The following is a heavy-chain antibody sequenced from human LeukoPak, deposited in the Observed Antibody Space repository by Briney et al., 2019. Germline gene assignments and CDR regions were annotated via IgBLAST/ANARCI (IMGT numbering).Heavy chain of an antibody. CDR1: GGSISSSSYY. D-gene: IGHD3-16*01. CDR2: IYYSGST. CDR3: ARELAAVGDWFDP. V-gene: IGHV4-39*07. J-gene: IGHJ5*02. Sequence: SETLSLTCTVSGGSISSSSYYWGWIRQPPGKGLEWIGSIYYSGSTYYNPSLKSRVTISVDTSKNQFSRKLSSVTAADTAVYYCARELAAVGDWFDPWGQGTLVTVSS.